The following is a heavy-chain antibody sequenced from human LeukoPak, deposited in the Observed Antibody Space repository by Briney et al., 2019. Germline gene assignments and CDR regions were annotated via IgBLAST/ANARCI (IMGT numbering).Heavy chain of an antibody. D-gene: IGHD3-9*01. CDR2: VSSYNGDT. CDR1: GYTLTSYG. J-gene: IGHJ5*02. Sequence: GASVKVSCKASGYTLTSYGISWVRQAPGQGLEWMGWVSSYNGDTNYAQKFQGRVTMSTDTSTSTAFMELRSLRFDDTAIYYCAKDWNILTGRNCFDPWGQGTLVIVSS. CDR3: AKDWNILTGRNCFDP. V-gene: IGHV1-18*01.